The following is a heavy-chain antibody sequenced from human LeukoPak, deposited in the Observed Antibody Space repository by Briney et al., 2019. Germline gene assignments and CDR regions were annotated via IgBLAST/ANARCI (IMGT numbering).Heavy chain of an antibody. Sequence: SETLSLTCTVSGDSISSYFWNWIRQPPGKGLEWIGYIDYTGSTNSNPFLKSRVTTSLDRSKNQFSLKLSSVTAADTAVYYCARRGAYGDWYFDLWGRGTLVTVSS. J-gene: IGHJ2*01. CDR2: IDYTGST. CDR3: ARRGAYGDWYFDL. CDR1: GDSISSYF. D-gene: IGHD2-8*01. V-gene: IGHV4-59*08.